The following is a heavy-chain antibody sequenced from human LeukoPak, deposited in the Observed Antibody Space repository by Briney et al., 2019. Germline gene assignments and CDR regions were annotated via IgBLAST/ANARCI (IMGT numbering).Heavy chain of an antibody. V-gene: IGHV3-21*01. CDR1: GFTFSSYS. Sequence: PGGSLRLSCAASGFTFSSYSMNWVRQAPGKGLEWVSSISSSGSYIYYADSVKGRFTISRDDAKNSLYLQMNSLRAEDTAVYYCARDYRVVATISPLDYWGQGTLVTVSS. CDR2: ISSSGSYI. D-gene: IGHD5-12*01. CDR3: ARDYRVVATISPLDY. J-gene: IGHJ4*02.